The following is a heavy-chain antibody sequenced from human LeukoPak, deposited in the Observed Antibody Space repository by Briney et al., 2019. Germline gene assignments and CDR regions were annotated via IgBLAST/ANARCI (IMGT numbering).Heavy chain of an antibody. V-gene: IGHV4-38-2*01. CDR2: IYHSGST. J-gene: IGHJ5*02. CDR3: ARQVLGCWFDR. Sequence: SETVSLTCAVSGYSISSGYYWGWIRQPPGKGLEWIGSIYHSGSTYYNPSPKSRVTISVDTSKNQFSLKLSSVTAADTAVYYCARQVLGCWFDRWGQGTLVTVSS. D-gene: IGHD3-10*02. CDR1: GYSISSGYY.